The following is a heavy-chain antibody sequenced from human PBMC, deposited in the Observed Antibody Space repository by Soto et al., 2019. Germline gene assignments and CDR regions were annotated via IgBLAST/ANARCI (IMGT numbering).Heavy chain of an antibody. J-gene: IGHJ6*02. CDR3: ARQVAGTGYYSGMAV. CDR2: IYHGGTT. V-gene: IGHV4-38-2*02. Sequence: PSETLALTCTVSGYSISSCSYWGWIRQPPGKGPEWIASIYHGGTTFYNPSLKSRVTISVDKSKNQFSLKLSSVTAADTAVYYCARQVAGTGYYSGMAVWGQRTTVTVSS. CDR1: GYSISSCSY. D-gene: IGHD6-19*01.